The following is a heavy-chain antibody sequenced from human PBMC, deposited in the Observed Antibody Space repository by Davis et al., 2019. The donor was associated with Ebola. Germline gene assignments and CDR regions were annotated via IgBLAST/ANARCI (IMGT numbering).Heavy chain of an antibody. CDR1: GYTFRNYY. CDR3: ARAQFPTTSDH. D-gene: IGHD1-1*01. V-gene: IGHV1-46*01. CDR2: INPSAGDP. J-gene: IGHJ4*02. Sequence: ASVKVSCKASGYTFRNYYIHWVRQAPGQGLEWMGLINPSAGDPRYAPRFRGRVTMTRDTSTSTAYMEVGILRSDDTAVYYCARAQFPTTSDHWGQGTLVTVSS.